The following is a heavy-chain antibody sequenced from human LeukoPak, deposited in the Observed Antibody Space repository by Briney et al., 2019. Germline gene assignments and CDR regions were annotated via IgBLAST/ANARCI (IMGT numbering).Heavy chain of an antibody. CDR1: GFTFSSYS. J-gene: IGHJ4*02. CDR3: ARDGQQDIVVVVAATNFDY. D-gene: IGHD2-15*01. Sequence: GGSLRLSCAASGFTFSSYSMNWVRQAPGKGLEWVSSISSSSSYIYYADSVKGRFTISRDNAKNSLYLQMNSLRAEDTAVYYCARDGQQDIVVVVAATNFDYWGQGTLVTVSS. V-gene: IGHV3-21*01. CDR2: ISSSSSYI.